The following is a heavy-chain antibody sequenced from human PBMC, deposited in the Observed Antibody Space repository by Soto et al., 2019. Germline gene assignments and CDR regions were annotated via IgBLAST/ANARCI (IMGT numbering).Heavy chain of an antibody. J-gene: IGHJ6*02. CDR2: IYHSGST. CDR1: GGSISSGGYS. D-gene: IGHD3-22*01. V-gene: IGHV4-30-2*01. Sequence: PSETLSLTCAVSGGSISSGGYSWSWIRQPPGKGLEWIGYIYHSGSTYYNPSLKSRVTISVDRSKNQFSLKLSSVTAADTAVYYCARGPGYYDSSGYSAYCYYYGMDVWGQGTTVTVSS. CDR3: ARGPGYYDSSGYSAYCYYYGMDV.